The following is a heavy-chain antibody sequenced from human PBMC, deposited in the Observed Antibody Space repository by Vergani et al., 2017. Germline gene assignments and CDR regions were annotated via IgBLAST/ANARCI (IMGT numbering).Heavy chain of an antibody. CDR1: GFTFSSYS. D-gene: IGHD5-12*01. J-gene: IGHJ4*02. CDR3: ARDDRGYSGYDGVDY. Sequence: EVQLVESGGGLVQPGGSLRLSCAASGFTFSSYSMNWVRQAPGKGLEWVSYISSSSSTIYYADSVKGRFTISRDNAKNSLYLQMNSLRDEDTAVYYCARDDRGYSGYDGVDYWGQGTLVTVSS. CDR2: ISSSSSTI. V-gene: IGHV3-48*02.